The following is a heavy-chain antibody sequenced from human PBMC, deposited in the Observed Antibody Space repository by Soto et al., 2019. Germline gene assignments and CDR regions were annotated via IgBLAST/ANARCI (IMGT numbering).Heavy chain of an antibody. CDR1: GYTFTSYD. Sequence: ASVKVSCKASGYTFTSYDINWVRQATGQGLEWMGWMNPNSGNTGYAQKFQGRVTMTRNTSISTAYMELSSLRSEDMAVYYCARVSCSGGSCYLAFDIWGQGTMVTVSS. D-gene: IGHD2-15*01. CDR2: MNPNSGNT. V-gene: IGHV1-8*01. J-gene: IGHJ3*02. CDR3: ARVSCSGGSCYLAFDI.